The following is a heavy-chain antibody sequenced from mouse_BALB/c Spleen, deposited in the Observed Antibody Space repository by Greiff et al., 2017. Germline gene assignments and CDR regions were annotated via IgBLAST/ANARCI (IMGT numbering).Heavy chain of an antibody. J-gene: IGHJ1*01. CDR3: ARDSGVGYFDV. V-gene: IGHV5-6-5*01. Sequence: EVKLVESGGGLVKPGGSLKLSCAASGFTFSSYAMSWVRQTPEKRLEWVASISSGGSTYYPDSVKGRFTISRDNARNILYLQMSSLRSEDTAMYYCARDSGVGYFDVWGAGTTVTVSS. CDR2: ISSGGST. CDR1: GFTFSSYA. D-gene: IGHD3-1*01.